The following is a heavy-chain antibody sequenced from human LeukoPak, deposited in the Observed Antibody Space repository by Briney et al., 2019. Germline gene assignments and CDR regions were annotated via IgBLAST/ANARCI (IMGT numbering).Heavy chain of an antibody. CDR1: GGTFSSYA. V-gene: IGHV1-69*05. J-gene: IGHJ4*02. CDR3: ARDLAVAGIFDY. D-gene: IGHD6-19*01. CDR2: IIPIFGTA. Sequence: ASVKISCKASGGTFSSYAISWVRQAPGQGLEWMGGIIPIFGTANYAQKFQGRVTITTDESTSTAYMELSSLRSEYTAVYYCARDLAVAGIFDYWGQGTLVTVSS.